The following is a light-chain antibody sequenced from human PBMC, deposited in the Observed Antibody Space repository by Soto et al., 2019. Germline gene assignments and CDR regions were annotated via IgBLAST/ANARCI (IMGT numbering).Light chain of an antibody. Sequence: QSVLTQPASVSGSPGQSITISCTGTGSDIGYYDYVSWYQYHSGKAPKLFIYEVNNRPSGVSNRFSGSKSVNTASLTISGLQAEDEADYYCSSHSSTSAYYVFGTGTKLTVL. V-gene: IGLV2-14*01. CDR2: EVN. CDR3: SSHSSTSAYYV. J-gene: IGLJ1*01. CDR1: GSDIGYYDY.